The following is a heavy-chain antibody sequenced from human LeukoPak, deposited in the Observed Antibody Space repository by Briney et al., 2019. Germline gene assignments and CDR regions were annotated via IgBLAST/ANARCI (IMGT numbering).Heavy chain of an antibody. CDR3: AGGITMIVVPITGDWFDP. V-gene: IGHV4-39*01. CDR2: IYYSGST. D-gene: IGHD3-22*01. J-gene: IGHJ5*02. Sequence: PSETLSLTCTVSGGSISRSSYYWGWIRQTPGKGPEWIGSIYYSGSTYYNPSLKSRVTISVDTSKNQFSLKLSSVTAADTAVYYCAGGITMIVVPITGDWFDPWGRGTLVTVSS. CDR1: GGSISRSSYY.